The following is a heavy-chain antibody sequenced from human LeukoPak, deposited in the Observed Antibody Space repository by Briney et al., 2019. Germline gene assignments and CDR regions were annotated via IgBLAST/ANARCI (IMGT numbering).Heavy chain of an antibody. V-gene: IGHV3-53*01. D-gene: IGHD3-10*01. J-gene: IGHJ4*02. CDR3: ARPRIWFGNTLEDY. Sequence: GGSLRLSSAASGFTVSSNYMSWVRQAPGKGLEWASVIYSGGSTYYADSVKGRFTISRDNSKNTLYLQMNSLRAEDTAVYYCARPRIWFGNTLEDYWGQGTLVTVSS. CDR2: IYSGGST. CDR1: GFTVSSNY.